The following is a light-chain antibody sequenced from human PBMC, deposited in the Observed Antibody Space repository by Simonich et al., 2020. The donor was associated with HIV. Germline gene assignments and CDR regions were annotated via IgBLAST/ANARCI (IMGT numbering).Light chain of an antibody. Sequence: DIVMTQSPDSLAVSLGERATINCKSGQSVLYSSNNKNYFAWYQQKPGQPPKLLIYWASTRESGVPDRFSASGSGTDFTLTISSLQAEDVAIYYCQQYYSTPPTFGQGTKVEIK. V-gene: IGKV4-1*01. CDR3: QQYYSTPPT. J-gene: IGKJ1*01. CDR1: QSVLYSSNNKNY. CDR2: WAS.